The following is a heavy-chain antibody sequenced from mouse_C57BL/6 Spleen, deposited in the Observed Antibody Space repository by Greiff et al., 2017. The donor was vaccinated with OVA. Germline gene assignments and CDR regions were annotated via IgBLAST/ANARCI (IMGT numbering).Heavy chain of an antibody. CDR2: IDPSDSYT. D-gene: IGHD1-1*01. V-gene: IGHV1-59*01. CDR1: GYTFTSYW. J-gene: IGHJ4*01. Sequence: VQLQQPGAELVRPGTSVKLSCKASGYTFTSYWMHWVKQRPGQGLEWIGVIDPSDSYTNYNQKFKGKATLTVDTSSSTAYMQLSSLTSEDSAVYYCARWDTVHYYAMDYWGQGTSVTVSS. CDR3: ARWDTVHYYAMDY.